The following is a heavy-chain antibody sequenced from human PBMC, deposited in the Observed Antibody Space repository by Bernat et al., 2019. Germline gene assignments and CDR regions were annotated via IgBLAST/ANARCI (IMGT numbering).Heavy chain of an antibody. V-gene: IGHV3-15*01. CDR1: GFTFSSYG. D-gene: IGHD5-12*01. Sequence: VQLVESGGGVVQPGRSLRLSCAASGFTFSSYGMHWVRQAPGKGLEWVGRIKSKTDGGTTDYAAPVKGRFTISRDDSKNTLYLQMNSLKTEDTAVYYCTTDRDGYNPYVDYYYYGMDVWGQGTTVTVSS. CDR2: IKSKTDGGTT. J-gene: IGHJ6*02. CDR3: TTDRDGYNPYVDYYYYGMDV.